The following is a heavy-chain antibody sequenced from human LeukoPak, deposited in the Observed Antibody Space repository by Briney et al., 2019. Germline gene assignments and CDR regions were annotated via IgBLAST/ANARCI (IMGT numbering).Heavy chain of an antibody. CDR2: ISAYNGNT. CDR3: ARGHYYDSSGYYDY. D-gene: IGHD3-22*01. V-gene: IGHV1-18*01. Sequence: EASVKVSCKASGYSFTSYGINWVRQAPGQGLEWMGWISAYNGNTNYAQKLQGRVTMTTDTSTSTAYMELRSLRSDDTAVYYCARGHYYDSSGYYDYWGQGTLVTVSS. CDR1: GYSFTSYG. J-gene: IGHJ4*02.